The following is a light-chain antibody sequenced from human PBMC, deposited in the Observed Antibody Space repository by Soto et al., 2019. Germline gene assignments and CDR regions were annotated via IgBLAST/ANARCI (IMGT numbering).Light chain of an antibody. J-gene: IGKJ1*01. CDR2: GAF. CDR3: QQTYSTPWT. CDR1: QSISTY. V-gene: IGKV1-39*01. Sequence: DIQMTQSPSSLSASVGDRVTITCRASQSISTYLNWYQQKPGKAPNLLIYGAFSLESGVPSRFSGGGSGKDFTLTISSLQPEDFATYHCQQTYSTPWTFGQGTKVEIK.